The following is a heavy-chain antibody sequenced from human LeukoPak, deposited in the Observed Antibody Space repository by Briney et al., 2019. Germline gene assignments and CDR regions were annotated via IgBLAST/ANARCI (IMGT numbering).Heavy chain of an antibody. D-gene: IGHD2-2*01. V-gene: IGHV4-34*01. Sequence: SETLTLTCAVHGGSFSGYFWSWIRQPPGKGLEWIGEVNHGGSTNYNPSLKSRVNISVDKSKNQFSLKLNSVTAADTAMYYCASFSSFGTSCHGDDYWGHGSLFTVSS. CDR3: ASFSSFGTSCHGDDY. J-gene: IGHJ4*01. CDR2: VNHGGST. CDR1: GGSFSGYF.